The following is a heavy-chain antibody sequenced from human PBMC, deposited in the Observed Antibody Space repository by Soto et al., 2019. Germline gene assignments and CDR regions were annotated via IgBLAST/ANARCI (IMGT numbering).Heavy chain of an antibody. CDR3: ARTGAYGSGSSSLPHLDD. V-gene: IGHV4-34*01. D-gene: IGHD3-10*01. CDR1: GTSFSGFY. CDR2: VNHSGST. J-gene: IGHJ4*02. Sequence: QVQLQQWGAGLLKPAETLSLTCAVYGTSFSGFYWSWIRQPPGQGLEWVGEVNHSGSTNYNPYLKRRVTMAVDTAKNQVFLKGTSVTAADTAMYYCARTGAYGSGSSSLPHLDDWGQGTLVTVSS.